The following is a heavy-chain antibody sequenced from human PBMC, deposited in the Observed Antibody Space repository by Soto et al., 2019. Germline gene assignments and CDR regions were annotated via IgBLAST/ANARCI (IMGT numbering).Heavy chain of an antibody. CDR1: GYTFNTYG. J-gene: IGHJ5*02. Sequence: ASVKVSCKTSGYTFNTYGINWVRQAPGQGLELMGWISAYDGRTTYAEKFQGRVTLTTDTSTSTAYMELRSLRSDDTAIYYCARDPHEFWTSYWFDPWGQGTPVTVSS. CDR3: ARDPHEFWTSYWFDP. V-gene: IGHV1-18*01. D-gene: IGHD3-3*01. CDR2: ISAYDGRT.